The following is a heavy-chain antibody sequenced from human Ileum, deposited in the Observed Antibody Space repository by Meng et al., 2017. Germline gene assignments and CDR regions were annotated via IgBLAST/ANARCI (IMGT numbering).Heavy chain of an antibody. Sequence: QVELEGSGGGVVQPGRALRFSCASSGFTFKFYGMHWVRQAPGKGLEWVAFIHNDENAPFYADSVKGRFTISRDNSKNTLYLQLNSLRAEDTAVYYCATDGPDHDIDNWGRGTLVTVSS. V-gene: IGHV3-30*02. CDR1: GFTFKFYG. CDR2: IHNDENAP. CDR3: ATDGPDHDIDN. J-gene: IGHJ4*02. D-gene: IGHD1-1*01.